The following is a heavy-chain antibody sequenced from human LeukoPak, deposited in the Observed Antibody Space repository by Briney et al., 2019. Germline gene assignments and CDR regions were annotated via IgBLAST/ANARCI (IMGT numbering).Heavy chain of an antibody. Sequence: GGSLRLSCAASGFTLSDYYMSWIRQAPGKGLEWVSYISYSGGTLYYADSVKGRFTMSRDNAKNSVYLQMNSLRAEDTAVYYCTRDAALVPGKNFWGQGTLVTVSS. CDR2: ISYSGGTL. J-gene: IGHJ4*02. CDR1: GFTLSDYY. V-gene: IGHV3-11*04. D-gene: IGHD6-19*01. CDR3: TRDAALVPGKNF.